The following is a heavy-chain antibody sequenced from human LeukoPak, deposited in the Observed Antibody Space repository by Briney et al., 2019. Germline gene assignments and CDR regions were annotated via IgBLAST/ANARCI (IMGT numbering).Heavy chain of an antibody. D-gene: IGHD3-10*01. Sequence: GESLRISCKGYGYSFTSYWIIWVRQMPGKGLEWMGRIDPSDSYTNYIPSLQGHVTISADKSISAAYLQWSNLKASDTAMYYCARARGDHYSFDYWGQGTLVTVSS. CDR2: IDPSDSYT. J-gene: IGHJ4*02. CDR1: GYSFTSYW. V-gene: IGHV5-10-1*01. CDR3: ARARGDHYSFDY.